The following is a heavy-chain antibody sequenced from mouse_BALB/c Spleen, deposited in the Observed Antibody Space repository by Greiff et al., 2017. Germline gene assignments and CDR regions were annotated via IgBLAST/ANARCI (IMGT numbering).Heavy chain of an antibody. V-gene: IGHV5-4*02. Sequence: EVMLVESGGGLVKPGGSLKLSCAASGFTFSDYYMYWVRQTPEKRLEWVATISDGGSYTYYPDSVKGRFTISRDNAKNNLYLQMSSLKSEDTAMHYCARGHGYGAYWGQGTLVTVSA. D-gene: IGHD1-2*01. CDR1: GFTFSDYY. CDR3: ARGHGYGAY. J-gene: IGHJ3*01. CDR2: ISDGGSYT.